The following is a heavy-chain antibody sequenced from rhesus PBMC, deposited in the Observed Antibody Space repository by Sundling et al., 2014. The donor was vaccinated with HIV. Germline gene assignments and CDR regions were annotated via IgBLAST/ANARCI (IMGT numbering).Heavy chain of an antibody. CDR3: ARQLVVVSITWGLDS. CDR1: GASISMNY. Sequence: QVQLQESGPGLVKPSETLALTCAVSGASISMNYWSWIRQAPGKGLEWIGRIYGSGGSTDYNPSLKSRVAISIDTSKNQFSLKLISVSAADTAVYYCARQLVVVSITWGLDSWGQGVVVTVSS. CDR2: IYGSGGST. D-gene: IGHD2-21*01. V-gene: IGHV4S2*01. J-gene: IGHJ6*01.